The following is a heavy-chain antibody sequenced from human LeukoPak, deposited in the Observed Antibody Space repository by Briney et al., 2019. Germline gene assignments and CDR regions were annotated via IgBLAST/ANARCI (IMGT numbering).Heavy chain of an antibody. CDR1: GASVSSNNYY. CDR2: IYDGGSA. V-gene: IGHV4-39*01. J-gene: IGHJ4*02. CDR3: ARQLKLIPAATLDY. D-gene: IGHD2-2*01. Sequence: PSETLSLTCTVSGASVSSNNYYWVWIRQPPGKELEWIASIYDGGSAYYNPSLNSRVTISVDTSENHLSLKLRSVTAADTAIYFCARQLKLIPAATLDYWGQGTLVTVSS.